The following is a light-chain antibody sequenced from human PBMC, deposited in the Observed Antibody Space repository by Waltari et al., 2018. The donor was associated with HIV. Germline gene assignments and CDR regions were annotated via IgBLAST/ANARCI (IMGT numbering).Light chain of an antibody. CDR3: SSYTSVNARV. V-gene: IGLV2-14*01. J-gene: IGLJ3*02. Sequence: QSVLTQPASVSGSPGQSITISCTGSSSDIGNYNYVSWYQQHPGKAPKLLIYEVTNRPSGISNRFSGSKSGNTGSLTISGLHLEDESDYYCSSYTSVNARVFGGGTKLTVL. CDR1: SSDIGNYNY. CDR2: EVT.